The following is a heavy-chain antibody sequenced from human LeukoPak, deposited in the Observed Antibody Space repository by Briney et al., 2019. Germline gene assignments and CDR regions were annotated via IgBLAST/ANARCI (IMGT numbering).Heavy chain of an antibody. V-gene: IGHV4-59*08. Sequence: ASETLSLTCTVSGGSITDYYWSWIRQPPGKGLEWIGYIHYSGNTNYNPSLKSRVTISVDTSKNQFSLKVNSVTAADTAVYYCARRASGVLYFDYWGQGTLVTVSS. J-gene: IGHJ4*02. D-gene: IGHD7-27*01. CDR1: GGSITDYY. CDR3: ARRASGVLYFDY. CDR2: IHYSGNT.